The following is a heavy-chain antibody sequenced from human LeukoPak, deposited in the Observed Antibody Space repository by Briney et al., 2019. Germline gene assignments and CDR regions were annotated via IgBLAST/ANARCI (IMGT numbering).Heavy chain of an antibody. CDR2: IIPIFGTA. CDR3: ARDRTDFWSGCYMDV. D-gene: IGHD3-3*01. J-gene: IGHJ6*03. V-gene: IGHV1-69*05. Sequence: SVKVSCKASGGTFSSYAISWVRQAPGQGLEWMGGIIPIFGTANYAQKFQGRVTITTDESTSTAYMELSSLRSEDTAVYYCARDRTDFWSGCYMDVWGKGTTVTVSS. CDR1: GGTFSSYA.